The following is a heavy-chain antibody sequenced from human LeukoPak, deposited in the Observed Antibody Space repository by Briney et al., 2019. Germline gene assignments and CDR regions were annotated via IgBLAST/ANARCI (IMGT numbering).Heavy chain of an antibody. D-gene: IGHD3/OR15-3a*01. CDR1: GFTFSSYG. CDR2: ISQDGSNK. J-gene: IGHJ6*03. V-gene: IGHV3-30*18. Sequence: PGRSLRLSCAASGFTFSSYGMHWVRQAPGKGLEWVAVISQDGSNKYYADSVKGRFTISRDNSKNTLYLQMNSLRAEDTAVYYCAKREDWTAGYYYYYYMDVWGKGTTVTVSS. CDR3: AKREDWTAGYYYYYYMDV.